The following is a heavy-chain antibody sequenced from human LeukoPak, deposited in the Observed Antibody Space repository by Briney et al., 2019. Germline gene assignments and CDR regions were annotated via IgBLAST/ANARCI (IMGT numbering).Heavy chain of an antibody. J-gene: IGHJ4*02. V-gene: IGHV3-23*01. CDR3: VKGVTTVRGSREFDY. Sequence: GGSLRLSCTASGFSFSNSAMTWVRQAPGKGLEWVSSIGGGGSSYYAGSVKGRFTISRDNSKNTVYLQMNNLRAEDTAIFYCVKGVTTVRGSREFDYWGQGTLVTVSS. CDR1: GFSFSNSA. CDR2: IGGGGSS. D-gene: IGHD3-10*01.